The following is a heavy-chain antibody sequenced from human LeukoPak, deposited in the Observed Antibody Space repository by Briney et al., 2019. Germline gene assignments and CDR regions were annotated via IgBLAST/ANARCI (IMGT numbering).Heavy chain of an antibody. J-gene: IGHJ3*02. Sequence: PGGSLRLSCAAAGFTFSDYGMNWVRQAPGKGLGWVSGISGSGISTYYADSVKGRFTISRDNSKNRLYLQMNSLRVEDTAVYYCAKSWNYYDSSGDDALDIWGQGTMVTVSS. D-gene: IGHD3-22*01. V-gene: IGHV3-23*01. CDR1: GFTFSDYG. CDR2: ISGSGIST. CDR3: AKSWNYYDSSGDDALDI.